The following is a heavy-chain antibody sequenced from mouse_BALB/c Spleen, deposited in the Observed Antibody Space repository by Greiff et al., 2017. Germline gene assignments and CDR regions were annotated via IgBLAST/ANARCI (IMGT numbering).Heavy chain of an antibody. CDR3: ARSLPYWYFDV. CDR2: ISSGSSTI. J-gene: IGHJ1*01. V-gene: IGHV5-17*02. Sequence: EVKLVESGGGLVQPGGSRKLSCAASGFTFSSFGMHWVRQAPEKGLEWVAYISSGSSTIYYADTVKGRFTISRDNPKNTLFLQMTSLRSEDTAMYYCARSLPYWYFDVWGAGTTVTVSS. CDR1: GFTFSSFG.